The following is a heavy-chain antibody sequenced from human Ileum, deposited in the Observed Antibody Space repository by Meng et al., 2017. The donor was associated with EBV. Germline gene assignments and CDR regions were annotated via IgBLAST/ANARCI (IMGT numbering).Heavy chain of an antibody. Sequence: QVQLVQSGAEVKKPGSSVKVSCKASGGTFSSYTISWVRQAPGQGLEWMGRIIPILGIANYAQKFQGRVTITADKSTSTAYMELSSLRSEDTAVYYCARDEGGWLTAPDHWGQGTLVTVAS. CDR3: ARDEGGWLTAPDH. CDR1: GGTFSSYT. J-gene: IGHJ4*02. CDR2: IIPILGIA. D-gene: IGHD5-24*01. V-gene: IGHV1-69*08.